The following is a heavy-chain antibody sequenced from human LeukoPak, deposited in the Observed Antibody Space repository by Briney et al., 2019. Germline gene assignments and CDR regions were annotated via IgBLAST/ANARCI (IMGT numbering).Heavy chain of an antibody. CDR1: CGSISSDSYY. CDR2: IYTSGST. J-gene: IGHJ3*02. V-gene: IGHV4-61*02. CDR3: ARAPQVPAAIADAFDI. D-gene: IGHD2-2*01. Sequence: PSQTLSLTCTVSCGSISSDSYYWSWIRQPAGKGLEWIGRIYTSGSTDYNPSLKSRITISVDTSKNQFSLKLSSVTAADTAVYYCARAPQVPAAIADAFDIWGQGTMVTVSS.